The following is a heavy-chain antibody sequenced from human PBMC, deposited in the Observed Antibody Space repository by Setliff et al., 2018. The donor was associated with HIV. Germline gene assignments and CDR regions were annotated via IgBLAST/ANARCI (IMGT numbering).Heavy chain of an antibody. CDR1: GYTFTSYY. Sequence: GASVKVSCKASGYTFTSYYMHRVRQAPGQGLEWMGIINPSGGSTTYAQKFQGRVTMTRDTSTSTVYMELKSLRSEDTAVYYCARDHHSGRGSNFPWYSDLWGRGTLVTVSS. CDR3: ARDHHSGRGSNFPWYSDL. CDR2: INPSGGST. V-gene: IGHV1-46*01. J-gene: IGHJ2*01. D-gene: IGHD1-26*01.